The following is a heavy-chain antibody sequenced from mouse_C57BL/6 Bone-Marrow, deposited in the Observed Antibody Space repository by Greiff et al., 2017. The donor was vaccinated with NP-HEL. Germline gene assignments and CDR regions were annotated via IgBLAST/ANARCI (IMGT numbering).Heavy chain of an antibody. CDR1: GFTFTDYY. CDR3: ARSGDWDKFAY. Sequence: EVQRVESGGGLVQPGGSLSLSCAASGFTFTDYYMSWVRQPPGKALEWLGFIRNKANGYTTEYSASVKGRFTISRDNSQSILYLQMNALRAEDSATYYCARSGDWDKFAYWGQGTLVTVSA. J-gene: IGHJ3*01. V-gene: IGHV7-3*01. D-gene: IGHD4-1*01. CDR2: IRNKANGYTT.